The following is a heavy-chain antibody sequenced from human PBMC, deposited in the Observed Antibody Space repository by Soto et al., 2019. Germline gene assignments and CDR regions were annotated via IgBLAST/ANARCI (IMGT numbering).Heavy chain of an antibody. Sequence: QVQLVQSGAEVKKPGSSVKVSCKASGGTFNRYAFSWVRQAPGQGLEWMGGIIPVLGPANYAQRFHGRVTITADKSTSTAYMELTSLTSEDMAVYFCARGAPTTGWFDYWGQGTLVTVSS. CDR2: IIPVLGPA. CDR1: GGTFNRYA. CDR3: ARGAPTTGWFDY. D-gene: IGHD6-19*01. J-gene: IGHJ4*02. V-gene: IGHV1-69*06.